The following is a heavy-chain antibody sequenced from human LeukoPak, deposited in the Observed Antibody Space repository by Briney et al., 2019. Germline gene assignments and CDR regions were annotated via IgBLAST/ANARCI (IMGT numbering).Heavy chain of an antibody. Sequence: ASVKVSFTASGYTFTSYGISWVRQAPGQGLEWMGWISAYNGNTNYVQKLKSRVTMTTDTSTSTAYMELRSLRSEDTAVYYCAREEGSGSYYIFDYWGQGTLVTVSS. J-gene: IGHJ4*02. CDR2: ISAYNGNT. CDR3: AREEGSGSYYIFDY. CDR1: GYTFTSYG. V-gene: IGHV1-18*01. D-gene: IGHD3-10*01.